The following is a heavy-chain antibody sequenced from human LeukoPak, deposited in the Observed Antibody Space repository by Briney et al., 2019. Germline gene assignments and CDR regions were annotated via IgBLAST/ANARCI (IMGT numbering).Heavy chain of an antibody. CDR3: ARDTGIYPHYAFDI. V-gene: IGHV4-39*07. J-gene: IGHJ3*02. CDR2: IYYSGST. D-gene: IGHD1-26*01. Sequence: SETLSLTCTVSGGSISSSSYYWGWIRQPPGEGLEWIGNIYYSGSTYYNPSLKSRVTISVATSKNQFSLKLSSVTAADTAVYYCARDTGIYPHYAFDIWGQGTMVTVSS. CDR1: GGSISSSSYY.